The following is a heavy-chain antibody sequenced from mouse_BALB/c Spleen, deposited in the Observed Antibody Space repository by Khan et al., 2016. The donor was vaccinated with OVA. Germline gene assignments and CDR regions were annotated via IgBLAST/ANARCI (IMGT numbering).Heavy chain of an antibody. V-gene: IGHV1-61*01. CDR2: IDPSDSET. D-gene: IGHD2-2*01. Sequence: QVQLQQPGAELVRPGASVKLSCKASGYTFTSYWMNWVKQRPGQGLEWIGMIDPSDSETHYNQMFKDKATLTVDKSSSTPYMQLSSLTSEDSAVYYCTRREKYGYDPSWFAYWGQGTLVTVSA. J-gene: IGHJ3*01. CDR1: GYTFTSYW. CDR3: TRREKYGYDPSWFAY.